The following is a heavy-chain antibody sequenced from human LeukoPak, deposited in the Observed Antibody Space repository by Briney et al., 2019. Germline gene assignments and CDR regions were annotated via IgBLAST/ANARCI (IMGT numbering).Heavy chain of an antibody. CDR3: ARENNDYGGKKAFDY. Sequence: PSETLSLTCAVSGGSSRSGDYFWSWIRQPPGKGLEWIGHIHYSGNTDYNPSLKSRVSIAVDTSKNQFSLKLSSVTAADTAVYYCARENNDYGGKKAFDYWGQGTLVTVSS. J-gene: IGHJ4*02. V-gene: IGHV4-30-4*01. CDR1: GGSSRSGDYF. CDR2: IHYSGNT. D-gene: IGHD4-23*01.